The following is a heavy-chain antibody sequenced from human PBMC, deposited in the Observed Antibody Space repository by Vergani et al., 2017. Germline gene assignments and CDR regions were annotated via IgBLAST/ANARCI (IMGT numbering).Heavy chain of an antibody. J-gene: IGHJ4*02. D-gene: IGHD2-21*01. CDR1: GGSISSSSYY. V-gene: IGHV4-39*07. Sequence: QLQLQESGPGLVKPSETLSLTCTVSGGSISSSSYYWGWIRQPPGKGLEWIVSIYYSGSTYYNPSLKSRVTISVDTSKNQFSLNLYSVTAADTAVYYCARGALWWLRQIDSWGQGTLVTVSS. CDR2: IYYSGST. CDR3: ARGALWWLRQIDS.